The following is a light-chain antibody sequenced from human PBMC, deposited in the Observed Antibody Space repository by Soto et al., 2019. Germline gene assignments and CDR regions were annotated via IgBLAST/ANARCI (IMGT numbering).Light chain of an antibody. V-gene: IGLV2-14*01. CDR2: EVT. CDR1: SSDVGRFNF. Sequence: QSVLTQPASVSGSPGQSITISCTGTSSDVGRFNFVSWFQQHPGKAPKLLIYEVTKRPSGVSNRFSGSKSGNTASLTISGLQTEDEADYYCSSYTTRSTYVLGTGKKVTV. J-gene: IGLJ1*01. CDR3: SSYTTRSTYV.